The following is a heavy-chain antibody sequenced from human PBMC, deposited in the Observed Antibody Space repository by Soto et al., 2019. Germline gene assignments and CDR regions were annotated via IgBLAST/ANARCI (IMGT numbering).Heavy chain of an antibody. V-gene: IGHV3-33*06. CDR2: IWYDGSNK. J-gene: IGHJ4*02. Sequence: GGSLRLSCAASGFTFSSYGMHWVRQAPGKGLEWVAVIWYDGSNKYYADSVKGRFTISRDNSKNTLYLQMNSLRAEDTAVYYCAKEYGYSSTWFEFDFWGQGTLVTVSS. CDR3: AKEYGYSSTWFEFDF. CDR1: GFTFSSYG. D-gene: IGHD6-13*01.